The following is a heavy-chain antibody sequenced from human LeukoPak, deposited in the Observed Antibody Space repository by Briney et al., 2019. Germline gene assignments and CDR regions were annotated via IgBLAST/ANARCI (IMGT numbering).Heavy chain of an antibody. J-gene: IGHJ4*02. D-gene: IGHD6-19*01. Sequence: GGSLRLSCAASGFTFSSYSMNWVRQAPGKGREWVSFISSSSSYIYYADSGKGRFTISRDNATNSLYLQMNSLRAEDTAVYYCTRGMGGWYPDYWGQGTLVTVSS. CDR1: GFTFSSYS. CDR3: TRGMGGWYPDY. V-gene: IGHV3-21*01. CDR2: ISSSSSYI.